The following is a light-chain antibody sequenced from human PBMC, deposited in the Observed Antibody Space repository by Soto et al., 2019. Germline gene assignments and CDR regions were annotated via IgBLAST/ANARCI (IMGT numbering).Light chain of an antibody. J-gene: IGKJ1*01. CDR3: QQYDSYSWT. CDR1: QSISSY. CDR2: KAS. Sequence: DIQMTQSPSTLSASVGYRVTITCRASQSISSYVNWYQQKPGKAPKLLIYKASSLKSGVPSRFSGSGPGTEFTLTISSLQPDDFATYYCQQYDSYSWTFGQGTKVDIK. V-gene: IGKV1-5*03.